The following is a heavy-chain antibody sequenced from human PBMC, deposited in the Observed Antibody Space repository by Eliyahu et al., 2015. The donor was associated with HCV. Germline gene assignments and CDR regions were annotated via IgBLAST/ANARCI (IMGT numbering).Heavy chain of an antibody. J-gene: IGHJ6*03. V-gene: IGHV4-39*01. CDR2: IYYSGST. CDR3: ARLIGNRRYYYYYYMDV. D-gene: IGHD1-14*01. Sequence: QLQLQESGPGLVKPSETLSLTCTVSGGSISSSSYYWGWIRQPPGKGLEWIGSIYYSGSTYYNPSLKSRVTISVDTSKNQFSLKLSSVTAADTAVYYCARLIGNRRYYYYYYMDVWGKGTTVTVSS. CDR1: GGSISSSSYY.